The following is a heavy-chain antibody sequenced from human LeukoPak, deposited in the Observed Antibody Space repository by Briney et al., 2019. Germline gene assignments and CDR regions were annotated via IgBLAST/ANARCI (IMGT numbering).Heavy chain of an antibody. CDR1: GFTFSNAW. CDR3: ARYCGRISCYKPP. J-gene: IGHJ5*02. V-gene: IGHV3-15*01. Sequence: PGGSLRLSCAASGFTFSNAWMSWVRQAPGKGLEWVGRIKSKSDGGTSDYAAPVKGKFTVSRDDSKNTLYLQMNSLKTEDTAVYYCARYCGRISCYKPPWGQGTLVTVSS. D-gene: IGHD2-2*02. CDR2: IKSKSDGGTS.